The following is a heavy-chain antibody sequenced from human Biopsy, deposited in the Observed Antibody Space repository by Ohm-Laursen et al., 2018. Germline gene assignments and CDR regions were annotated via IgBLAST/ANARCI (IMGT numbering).Heavy chain of an antibody. J-gene: IGHJ4*02. CDR1: GGSIKSYY. Sequence: SDTLSLTCIVSGGSIKSYYWNWIRQSPGKGLEWIGFIYYTGHTNYNPSPKSRATISVNTSKNQFSLKVISVTAADTAVYYCARLTGDPSYWGQGILVTVSS. D-gene: IGHD7-27*01. CDR3: ARLTGDPSY. CDR2: IYYTGHT. V-gene: IGHV4-59*07.